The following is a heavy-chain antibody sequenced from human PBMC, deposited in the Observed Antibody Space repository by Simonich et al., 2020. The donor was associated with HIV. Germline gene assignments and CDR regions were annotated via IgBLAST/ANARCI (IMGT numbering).Heavy chain of an antibody. J-gene: IGHJ4*02. D-gene: IGHD6-13*01. Sequence: QVQLVESGGGVVQPARSPRLSCATSGFIFANFGMHWVRQAPGKGLEWVAVIWYDGSKTYYADSVKGRFTISRDTSKNTLFLRMNSLRAEDTAVYYCARQPPSPSGSSSWPIDYWGQGTLVTVSS. CDR3: ARQPPSPSGSSSWPIDY. CDR1: GFIFANFG. V-gene: IGHV3-33*01. CDR2: IWYDGSKT.